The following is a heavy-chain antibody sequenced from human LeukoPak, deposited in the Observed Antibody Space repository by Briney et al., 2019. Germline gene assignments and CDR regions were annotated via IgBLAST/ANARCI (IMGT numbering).Heavy chain of an antibody. D-gene: IGHD5-18*01. Sequence: GGSLRLSCAASGFTFSSYWMSWVHQAPGKGLEWVANIKQDGSEKYYVDSVKGRFTISRDNAKNSLYLQMNSLRAEDTAVYYCARAGGYSYGYFDYWGQGTLVTVSS. CDR3: ARAGGYSYGYFDY. CDR2: IKQDGSEK. J-gene: IGHJ4*02. CDR1: GFTFSSYW. V-gene: IGHV3-7*03.